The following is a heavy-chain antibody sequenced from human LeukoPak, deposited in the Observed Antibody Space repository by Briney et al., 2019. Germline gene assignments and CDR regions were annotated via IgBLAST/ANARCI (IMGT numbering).Heavy chain of an antibody. D-gene: IGHD4-11*01. Sequence: LEWVSAISGSGGSTYYADSVKGRFTISRDNSKNTLYLQMNSLRAEDTAVYYCASSKNYFDYWGQGTLVTVSS. CDR3: ASSKNYFDY. CDR2: ISGSGGST. J-gene: IGHJ4*02. V-gene: IGHV3-23*01.